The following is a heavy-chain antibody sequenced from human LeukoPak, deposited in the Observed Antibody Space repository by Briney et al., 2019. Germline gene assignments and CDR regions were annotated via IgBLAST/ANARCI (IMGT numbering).Heavy chain of an antibody. Sequence: ASVKVSCKASGYTFTSYYLHWVRQAPGQGLEWTGIINPSGASATYAQKFQGRVTMTRDTSTSTVYMELSGLRSEDTAVYYCAREDYFASGGTSYWGQGSLVTVSS. CDR2: INPSGASA. J-gene: IGHJ4*02. V-gene: IGHV1-46*01. CDR3: AREDYFASGGTSY. D-gene: IGHD3-10*01. CDR1: GYTFTSYY.